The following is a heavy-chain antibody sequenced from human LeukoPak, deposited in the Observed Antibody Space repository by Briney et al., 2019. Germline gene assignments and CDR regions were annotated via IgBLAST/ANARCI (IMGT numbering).Heavy chain of an antibody. CDR2: IKQDGSEK. V-gene: IGHV3-7*01. CDR1: GFTFSSYW. Sequence: GGPLRLSCAASGFTFSSYWMSWVRQAPGKGLEWVANIKQDGSEKYYVDSVKGRFTISRDNAKNSLYLQMNSLRAEDTAVYYCASGGGEYQLLPDAFDIWGQGTMVTVSS. CDR3: ASGGGEYQLLPDAFDI. J-gene: IGHJ3*02. D-gene: IGHD2-2*01.